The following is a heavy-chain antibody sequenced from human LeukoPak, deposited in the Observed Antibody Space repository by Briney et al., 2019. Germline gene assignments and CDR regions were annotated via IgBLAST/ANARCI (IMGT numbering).Heavy chain of an antibody. CDR3: TIFGVVINDYYYYGMDV. Sequence: ASVKVSCKASGYTFTSYGISWVRQAPGQGLEWMGIINPSGGSTSYAQKFQGRVTMTRDMSTSTVYMELSSLRSEDTAVYYCTIFGVVINDYYYYGMDVWGQGTTVTVSS. CDR2: INPSGGST. V-gene: IGHV1-46*01. D-gene: IGHD3-3*01. J-gene: IGHJ6*02. CDR1: GYTFTSYG.